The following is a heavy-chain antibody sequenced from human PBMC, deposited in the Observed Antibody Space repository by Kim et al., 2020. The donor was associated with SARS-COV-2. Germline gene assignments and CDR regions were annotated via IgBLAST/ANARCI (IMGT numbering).Heavy chain of an antibody. CDR3: AKDKSPNGAGLHPRPDY. J-gene: IGHJ4*02. CDR2: ISDSGGRG. CDR1: GFTFRNYA. D-gene: IGHD2-8*01. V-gene: IGHV3-23*01. Sequence: GGSLRLSCAASGFTFRNYAMSWVRQAPGKGLEWVSGISDSGGRGYYADSVKGRFTTSRDDSKNTVYLQMNSLRAEATAVYYCAKDKSPNGAGLHPRPDYWGQGTLVTVSS.